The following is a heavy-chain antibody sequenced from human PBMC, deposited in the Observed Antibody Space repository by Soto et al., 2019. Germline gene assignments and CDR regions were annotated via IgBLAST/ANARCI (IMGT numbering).Heavy chain of an antibody. Sequence: QVHLQESGPGLVKPSETLSLTCSVSGGSISSSDYYWGWVRQPPGKGLEWIGGIYFGVHTYYSPSLSSRLTISIDTSNNHFSLKLSSVTAADTAVYYCATSSVSRLLNHWYFDLWGRGTLVTVSS. CDR2: IYFGVHT. J-gene: IGHJ2*01. V-gene: IGHV4-39*02. CDR1: GGSISSSDYY. CDR3: ATSSVSRLLNHWYFDL.